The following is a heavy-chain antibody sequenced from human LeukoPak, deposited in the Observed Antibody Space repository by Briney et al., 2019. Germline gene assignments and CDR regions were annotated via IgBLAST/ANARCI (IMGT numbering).Heavy chain of an antibody. CDR1: GYTFTGYY. Sequence: ASVKVSCKTSGYTFTGYYLHWVRQAPGQGLEWMGRINPHNTGTNFAQKFQGRVTMTRDTSISTAYMELSSLRSDDTAVYYCARDGSGHFDSNGSFEYWGQGTLVTVSS. D-gene: IGHD3-22*01. CDR3: ARDGSGHFDSNGSFEY. V-gene: IGHV1-2*02. CDR2: INPHNTGT. J-gene: IGHJ4*02.